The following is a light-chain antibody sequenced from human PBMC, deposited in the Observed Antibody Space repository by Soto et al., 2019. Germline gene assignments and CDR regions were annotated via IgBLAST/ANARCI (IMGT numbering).Light chain of an antibody. Sequence: QSALTQPASVSGXPXXXXTXSCTXTXXXVGGYNYVSWYQQHPGKAPKLMIYDVSNRPSGVSNRFSGSKSGNTASLTISGLQAEDEADYYCSSYTSSSTPRVFGTGTKLTVL. CDR3: SSYTSSSTPRV. CDR1: XXXVGGYNY. CDR2: DVS. V-gene: IGLV2-14*01. J-gene: IGLJ1*01.